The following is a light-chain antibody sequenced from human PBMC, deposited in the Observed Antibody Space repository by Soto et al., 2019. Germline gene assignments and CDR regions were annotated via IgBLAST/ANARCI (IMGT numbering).Light chain of an antibody. J-gene: IGKJ2*01. CDR3: MQALQTPYT. Sequence: DIVMSQSPLSLPVTPGEPASISCRSSQSLLQSNGYNYLDWYLQKPGQSPQLLINLGSYRASGVPDRFSGSGAGTDFTLKISRVEAEDVGVYYCMQALQTPYTFGQGTKLEIK. CDR2: LGS. V-gene: IGKV2-28*01. CDR1: QSLLQSNGYNY.